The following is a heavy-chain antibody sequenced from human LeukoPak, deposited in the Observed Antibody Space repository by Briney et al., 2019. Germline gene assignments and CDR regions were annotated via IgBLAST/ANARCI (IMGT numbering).Heavy chain of an antibody. CDR1: GFTFSDYY. V-gene: IGHV4-34*01. CDR2: INHSGST. CDR3: AGDYRGSLDY. Sequence: GSLRLSCAASGFTFSDYYMSWIRQAPGKGLEWVGEINHSGSTNSNPSLKSRVTISVDTSKNQFSLKLSSVTAADTAVYYCAGDYRGSLDYWGQGTLVTVSS. J-gene: IGHJ4*02. D-gene: IGHD4-11*01.